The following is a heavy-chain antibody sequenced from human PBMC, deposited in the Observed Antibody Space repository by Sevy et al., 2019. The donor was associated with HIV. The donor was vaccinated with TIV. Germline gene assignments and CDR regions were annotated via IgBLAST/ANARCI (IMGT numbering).Heavy chain of an antibody. CDR1: GFTFSKYS. V-gene: IGHV3-23*01. J-gene: IGHJ4*02. CDR3: AREGCTKPHDY. CDR2: LSFGCGEI. Sequence: GGSLRLSCAASGFTFSKYSMSWVRQPPGKGLEWVSTLSFGCGEINYADSVKGRFTISRANSKSSVYLHMHNLRPEDTAVYYCAREGCTKPHDYWGQGTLVTVSS. D-gene: IGHD2-8*01.